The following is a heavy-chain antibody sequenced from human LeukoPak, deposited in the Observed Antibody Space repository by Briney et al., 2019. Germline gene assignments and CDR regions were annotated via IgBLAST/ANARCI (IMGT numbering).Heavy chain of an antibody. Sequence: SETLSLTCAVYGASFSYDYWSWIRQAPGKGLEWIGEINHSGSITYNPSLKSRVTISAEKSKSQFSLRLTSVTAADAAVYYCAKGVWAPRFDSWGQGTLVTVSS. CDR2: INHSGSI. D-gene: IGHD7-27*01. CDR3: AKGVWAPRFDS. V-gene: IGHV4-34*01. J-gene: IGHJ5*01. CDR1: GASFSYDY.